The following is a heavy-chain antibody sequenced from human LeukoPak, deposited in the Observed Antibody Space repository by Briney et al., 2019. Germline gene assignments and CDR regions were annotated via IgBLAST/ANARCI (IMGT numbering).Heavy chain of an antibody. Sequence: SETLSLTCAVYGGSFSGYYWSWIRQPPGKGLEWIGEINHSGSTNYNPSLKSRGTISVDTSKNQFSLKLSSATAADTAVYYCARAVPSYSSSWYRYYYYYYMDVWGKGTTVTISS. CDR1: GGSFSGYY. V-gene: IGHV4-34*01. D-gene: IGHD6-13*01. CDR2: INHSGST. CDR3: ARAVPSYSSSWYRYYYYYYMDV. J-gene: IGHJ6*03.